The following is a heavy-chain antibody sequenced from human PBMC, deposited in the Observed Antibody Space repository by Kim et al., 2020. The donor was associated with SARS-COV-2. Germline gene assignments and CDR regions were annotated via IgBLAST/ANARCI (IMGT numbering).Heavy chain of an antibody. CDR3: ASSSMVRGVIRGNYYGMDV. CDR2: VNTNTGNP. V-gene: IGHV7-4-1*02. J-gene: IGHJ6*02. CDR1: GYTFTSYA. D-gene: IGHD3-10*01. Sequence: ASVKVSCKASGYTFTSYAMNWVRQAPGQGLEWMGWVNTNTGNPTYAQGFTGRFVFSLDTSVSTAYLQISSLKAEDTAVYYCASSSMVRGVIRGNYYGMDVWGQGTTVTVSS.